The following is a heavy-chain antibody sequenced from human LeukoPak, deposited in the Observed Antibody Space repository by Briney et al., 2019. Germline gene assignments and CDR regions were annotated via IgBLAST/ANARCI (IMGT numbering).Heavy chain of an antibody. V-gene: IGHV3-23*01. CDR2: ISGSGGST. CDR3: AKAGCSSTSCYEDY. J-gene: IGHJ4*02. Sequence: PGGSLRLSSAASGFTFSSYAMSWVRQAPGKGLEWVSAISGSGGSTYYADSVKGRFTISRDNSKNTLYLQMNSLRAEDTAVYYCAKAGCSSTSCYEDYWGQGTLVTVSS. CDR1: GFTFSSYA. D-gene: IGHD2-2*01.